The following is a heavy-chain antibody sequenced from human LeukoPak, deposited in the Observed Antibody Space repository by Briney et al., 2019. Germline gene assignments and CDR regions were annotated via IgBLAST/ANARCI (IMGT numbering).Heavy chain of an antibody. CDR2: ISAYNGNT. Sequence: GASVKVSCKASGYTFTSYGISWVRQAPGQGLEWMGWISAYNGNTNYAQKLQGRVTMTTDTSTSTAYMELRSLRSDDTAVYYCARDRAPTVTTNWCDPWGQGTLVTVSS. V-gene: IGHV1-18*01. CDR1: GYTFTSYG. CDR3: ARDRAPTVTTNWCDP. D-gene: IGHD4-17*01. J-gene: IGHJ5*02.